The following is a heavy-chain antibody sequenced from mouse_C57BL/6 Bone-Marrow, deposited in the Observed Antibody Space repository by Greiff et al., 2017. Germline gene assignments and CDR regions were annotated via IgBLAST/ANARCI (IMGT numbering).Heavy chain of an antibody. J-gene: IGHJ3*01. CDR1: GFTFSDYY. V-gene: IGHV5-12*01. CDR3: ARGDSNYAWFAY. D-gene: IGHD2-5*01. Sequence: EVKLVESGGGLVQPGGSLKLSCAASGFTFSDYYMYWVRQTPEKRLEWVAYISNGGGSTYYPDTVKGRFTISSDNAKNTLYLQMSRLKSEDTAMYYCARGDSNYAWFAYWGQGTLVTVSA. CDR2: ISNGGGST.